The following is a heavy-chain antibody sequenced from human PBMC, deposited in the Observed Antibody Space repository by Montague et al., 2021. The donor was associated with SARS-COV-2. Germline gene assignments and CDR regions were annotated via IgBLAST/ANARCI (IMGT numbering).Heavy chain of an antibody. D-gene: IGHD2-8*01. Sequence: SETRSLTCAVVGGSFSFYYWSWIRQPPGKGLEWIGEINHRGNTNYNPSLKTRVTISIDTSKNQFSLTLSSVTAADTAVYYCARGPEVYATNGVLNSWGQGTLVTVSS. J-gene: IGHJ4*02. CDR3: ARGPEVYATNGVLNS. CDR2: INHRGNT. V-gene: IGHV4-34*01. CDR1: GGSFSFYY.